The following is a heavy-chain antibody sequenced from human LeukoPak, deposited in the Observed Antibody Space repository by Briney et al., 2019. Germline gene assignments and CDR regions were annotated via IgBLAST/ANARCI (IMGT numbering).Heavy chain of an antibody. CDR1: GFTFSSYS. CDR3: ARGTDYAMNAFDI. J-gene: IGHJ3*02. D-gene: IGHD4-17*01. V-gene: IGHV3-48*04. Sequence: GGSLRLSCAASGFTFSSYSMNWLRQAPGKGLEWVSYISSSSSAIYYADSVKGRFTISRDNAKNTLYLQMNSLRAEDTAVYYCARGTDYAMNAFDIWGQGTMVTVSS. CDR2: ISSSSSAI.